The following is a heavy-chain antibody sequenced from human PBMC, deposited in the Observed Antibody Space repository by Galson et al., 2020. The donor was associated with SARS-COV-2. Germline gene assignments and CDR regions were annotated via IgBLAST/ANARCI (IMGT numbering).Heavy chain of an antibody. V-gene: IGHV3-48*01. CDR2: ISSSSSTI. J-gene: IGHJ4*02. D-gene: IGHD4-4*01. Sequence: GESLKISCAASGFTFSSYSMNWVRQAPGKGLEWVSYISSSSSTIYYADSVKGRFTISRDNAKNSLYLQMNSLRAEDTAVYYCARGGLWDSNYMAEDYWGQGTLVTVSS. CDR1: GFTFSSYS. CDR3: ARGGLWDSNYMAEDY.